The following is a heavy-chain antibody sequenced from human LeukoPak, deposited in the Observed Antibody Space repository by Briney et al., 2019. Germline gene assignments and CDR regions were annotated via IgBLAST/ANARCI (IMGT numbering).Heavy chain of an antibody. D-gene: IGHD4-23*01. CDR2: INPNSGGT. Sequence: ASVTVSCKACGYTLTGYYMHWVRQAPGQGLEWMGRINPNSGGTNYAQKLQGRVTMTRDTSISTAYMELSRLRSDDTAVYYCATALKYGGNSGYYFDYWGQGTLVTVSS. V-gene: IGHV1-2*06. CDR3: ATALKYGGNSGYYFDY. J-gene: IGHJ4*02. CDR1: GYTLTGYY.